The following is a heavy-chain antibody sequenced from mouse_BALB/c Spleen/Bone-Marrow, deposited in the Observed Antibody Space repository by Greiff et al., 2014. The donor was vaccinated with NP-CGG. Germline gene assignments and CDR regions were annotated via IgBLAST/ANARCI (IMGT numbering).Heavy chain of an antibody. Sequence: EVQLVESGAELVRSGASVKLSCTASGFNIKDYYMHWVKQRPEQGLEWIGWIDPENGDTEYAPKFQGKATMTADTSSNTAHLQLSSLTSEDTAVYYCNEGYGNYGYWGQGTTLTVSS. J-gene: IGHJ2*01. D-gene: IGHD2-10*02. CDR3: NEGYGNYGY. CDR1: GFNIKDYY. V-gene: IGHV14-4*02. CDR2: IDPENGDT.